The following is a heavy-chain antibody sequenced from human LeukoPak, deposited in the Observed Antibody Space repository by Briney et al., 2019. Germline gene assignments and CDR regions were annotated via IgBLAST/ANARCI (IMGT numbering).Heavy chain of an antibody. CDR2: INPNSGGT. V-gene: IGHV1-2*02. J-gene: IGHJ4*02. CDR3: ARDSLYDYVWGSYRYTIDY. CDR1: GYTFTGYY. Sequence: ASVKVSCKASGYTFTGYYMHWVRQAPGQGLEWMGWINPNSGGTNYAQKLQGRVTMTTDTSTSTAYMELRSLRSDDTAVYYCARDSLYDYVWGSYRYTIDYWGQGTLVTVSS. D-gene: IGHD3-16*02.